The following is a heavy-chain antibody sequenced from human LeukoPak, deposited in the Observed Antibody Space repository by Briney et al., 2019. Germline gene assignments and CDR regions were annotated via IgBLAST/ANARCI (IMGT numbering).Heavy chain of an antibody. J-gene: IGHJ4*02. CDR2: ISSSSSYI. Sequence: GRSLRLSCAASGFTFSSYSMNWVRQAPGKGLEWVSSISSSSSYIYYADSVKGRFTISRDNAKNSLYLQMNSLRAEDTAVYYCARVTRGIAVAGPLGYWGQGTLVTVSS. CDR1: GFTFSSYS. D-gene: IGHD6-19*01. CDR3: ARVTRGIAVAGPLGY. V-gene: IGHV3-21*01.